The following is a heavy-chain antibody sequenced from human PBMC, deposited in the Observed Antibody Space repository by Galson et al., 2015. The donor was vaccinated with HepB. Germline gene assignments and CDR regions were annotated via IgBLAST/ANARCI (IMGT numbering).Heavy chain of an antibody. J-gene: IGHJ6*02. Sequence: SVKVSCKASGGSFSIYGISWVRQASGQGPEWMGGIIPIFGSANYAQRFQGRVTITADKSTSTAHMELSSLRSDDTAVYYCARDHSIESDGATDYYYGLDVWGQGTTVTVS. D-gene: IGHD2/OR15-2a*01. CDR2: IIPIFGSA. CDR1: GGSFSIYG. V-gene: IGHV1-69*06. CDR3: ARDHSIESDGATDYYYGLDV.